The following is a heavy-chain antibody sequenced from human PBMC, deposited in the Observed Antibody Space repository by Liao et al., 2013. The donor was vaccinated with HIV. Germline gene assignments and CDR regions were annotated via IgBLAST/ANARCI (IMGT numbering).Heavy chain of an antibody. D-gene: IGHD1-26*01. CDR3: ARVQWXPAPNWYSDL. J-gene: IGHJ2*01. V-gene: IGHV4-39*07. CDR2: LYYSGST. CDR1: GGSISSSSYY. Sequence: QLQLQESGPGLVKPSETLSLTCTVSGGSISSSSYYWGWIRQPPGKGLEWIGSLYYSGSTYYNPSLKSRVTISVDTSKNQFSLKLSSVTAADTAVYYCARVQWXPAPNWYSDLWGRGTLVIVSS.